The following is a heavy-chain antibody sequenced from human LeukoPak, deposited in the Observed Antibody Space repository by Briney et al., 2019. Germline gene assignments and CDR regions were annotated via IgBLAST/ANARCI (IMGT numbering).Heavy chain of an antibody. CDR3: ARVGRGTSCYFNY. CDR1: GGSLSGYY. D-gene: IGHD2-2*01. J-gene: IGHJ4*02. Sequence: PSESLSLTSAVYGGSLSGYYWSWIRHPPEEGLEWIREINHSGSTNYNTCLKRRVTISVATSKTQFTLKLSSVTAADTAVYYCARVGRGTSCYFNYGGQGTLVTVSS. CDR2: INHSGST. V-gene: IGHV4-34*01.